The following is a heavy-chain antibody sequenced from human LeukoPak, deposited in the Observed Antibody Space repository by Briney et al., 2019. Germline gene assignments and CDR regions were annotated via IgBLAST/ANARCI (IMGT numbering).Heavy chain of an antibody. CDR1: GGSISSYY. D-gene: IGHD3-22*01. CDR2: IYYSGST. CDR3: ARTYYDSSGYFDY. J-gene: IGHJ4*02. V-gene: IGHV4-59*01. Sequence: SETLSLTCTVSGGSISSYYWSWIRQPPGKGLEWIGYIYYSGSTNYNPSLKSRVTISVDTSKNQFSLKLGSVTAADTAVYYCARTYYDSSGYFDYWGQGTLVTVSS.